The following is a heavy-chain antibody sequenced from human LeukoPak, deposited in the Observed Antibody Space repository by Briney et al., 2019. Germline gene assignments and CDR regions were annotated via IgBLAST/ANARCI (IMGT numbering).Heavy chain of an antibody. Sequence: NPGGSLRLSCAASGFTFSSYSMNWVRQAPGKGLEWVSSISSSSSYVYYADSVKGRFTISRDNAKNSLYLQMNSLGAEDTAVYYCVRDKEEGSNTGSVFDVWGQGTMVTVSS. CDR3: VRDKEEGSNTGSVFDV. V-gene: IGHV3-21*01. D-gene: IGHD1-26*01. CDR1: GFTFSSYS. J-gene: IGHJ3*01. CDR2: ISSSSSYV.